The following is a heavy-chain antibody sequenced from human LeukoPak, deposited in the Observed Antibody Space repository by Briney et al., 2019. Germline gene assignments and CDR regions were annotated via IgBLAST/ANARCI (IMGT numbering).Heavy chain of an antibody. Sequence: GGSLRLSCAASGFTFSSYAMHWVRQAPGKGLEWVAVISYDGSNKYYADSVKGRFTISRDNSKNTLYLQMNSLRAEDTAVYYCARGVTAAMHLLLVYWGQGTLVTVSS. J-gene: IGHJ4*02. CDR2: ISYDGSNK. V-gene: IGHV3-30*01. D-gene: IGHD2-2*01. CDR3: ARGVTAAMHLLLVY. CDR1: GFTFSSYA.